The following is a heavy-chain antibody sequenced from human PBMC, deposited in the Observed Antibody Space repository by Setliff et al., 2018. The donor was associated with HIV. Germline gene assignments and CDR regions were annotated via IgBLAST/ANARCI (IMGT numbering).Heavy chain of an antibody. D-gene: IGHD2-8*01. CDR2: IGTYSGNT. V-gene: IGHV1-18*01. CDR3: AREKYGDKFDY. Sequence: ASVKVSCKASGYNFTNYGIGWVRQAPGQGLEYLGWIGTYSGNTDYAQSVQGRVTMTRDTSTSTVYMDLRSLRSDDTAMYYCAREKYGDKFDYWGQGTLVTVSS. J-gene: IGHJ4*02. CDR1: GYNFTNYG.